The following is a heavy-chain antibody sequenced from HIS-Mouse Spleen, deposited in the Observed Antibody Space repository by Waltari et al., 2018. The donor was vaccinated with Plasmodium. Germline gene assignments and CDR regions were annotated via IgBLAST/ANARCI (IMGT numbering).Heavy chain of an antibody. CDR3: ARGMKSSSSAFDI. V-gene: IGHV3-53*01. J-gene: IGHJ3*02. D-gene: IGHD6-6*01. CDR1: GFTVSSNY. Sequence: EVQLVESGGGLIQPGGSLRLSCAASGFTVSSNYMSWVRQAPGKGLEGVAVIYSGGSTDYADSVKGRLTISRDNSKNTLYLQMNSLRAEDTAVYYCARGMKSSSSAFDIWGQGTMVTVSS. CDR2: IYSGGST.